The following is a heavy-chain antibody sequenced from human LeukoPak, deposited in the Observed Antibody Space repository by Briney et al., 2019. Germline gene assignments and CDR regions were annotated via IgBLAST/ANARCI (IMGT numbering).Heavy chain of an antibody. D-gene: IGHD2-2*01. CDR2: IHGSGST. J-gene: IGHJ5*02. Sequence: SETLSLTCTVSGGSVNSGSTAWSWIRQPAGKGLEWIGHIHGSGSTNYNPSLKSRVTISVDTSKNQFSLKLSSVTAADTAVYYCARHIVVVYENWFDPWGQGTLVTVSS. CDR1: GGSVNSGSTA. V-gene: IGHV4-61*09. CDR3: ARHIVVVYENWFDP.